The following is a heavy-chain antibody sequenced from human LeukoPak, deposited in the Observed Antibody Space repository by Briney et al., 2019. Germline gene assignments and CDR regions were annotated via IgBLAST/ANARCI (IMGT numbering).Heavy chain of an antibody. V-gene: IGHV3-30*18. CDR3: AKSVFITMVRGVLGFDY. D-gene: IGHD3-10*01. J-gene: IGHJ4*02. Sequence: GRSLRLSCAASGFTFSSYGMHWVRQAPGKGLEWVAVISYDGSNKYYADSVKGRFTISRDNSKNTLYLQMNSLRAEDTAVYYCAKSVFITMVRGVLGFDYWGQGTLVTVSS. CDR1: GFTFSSYG. CDR2: ISYDGSNK.